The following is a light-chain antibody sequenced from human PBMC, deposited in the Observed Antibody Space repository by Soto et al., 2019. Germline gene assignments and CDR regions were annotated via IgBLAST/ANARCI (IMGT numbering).Light chain of an antibody. CDR2: GAS. CDR1: QSVSDY. Sequence: ETLMTQSPATLSVSPCERATLSCRASQSVSDYLAWYQQRPGQAPRLLIFGASTRATGFPARFSGSGSGTEFTLTISSLQSEDFAVYYCQQYKDWPHTFGQGTKVDIK. CDR3: QQYKDWPHT. J-gene: IGKJ1*01. V-gene: IGKV3-15*01.